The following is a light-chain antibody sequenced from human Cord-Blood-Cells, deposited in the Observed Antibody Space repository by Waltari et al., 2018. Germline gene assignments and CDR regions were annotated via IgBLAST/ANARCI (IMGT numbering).Light chain of an antibody. V-gene: IGKV1-33*01. CDR2: DAS. J-gene: IGKJ2*01. CDR3: QQYDNLPRT. Sequence: DIQMTQSPSSLSASVRARVTITGQASQDISNYLNWYQQKPGKAPKLLIYDASNLETGVPSRCSGSGSGTDFTFTISSLQPEDIARYCCQQYDNLPRTFGQGTKLEIK. CDR1: QDISNY.